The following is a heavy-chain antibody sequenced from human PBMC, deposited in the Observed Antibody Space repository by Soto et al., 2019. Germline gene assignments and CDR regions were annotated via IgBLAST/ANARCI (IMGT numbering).Heavy chain of an antibody. CDR1: GDSISSADYY. D-gene: IGHD1-1*01. CDR3: ARDLWVEPELYYYGMDV. V-gene: IGHV4-30-4*01. Sequence: SETLSLTCTVSGDSISSADYYWSWIRQTPGKGLEWIGHIFYSGTTYYNPSLKSRLTISADTSKNHFSLRLTSVTAADTAVYYCARDLWVEPELYYYGMDVWGQGTTVTVSS. CDR2: IFYSGTT. J-gene: IGHJ6*02.